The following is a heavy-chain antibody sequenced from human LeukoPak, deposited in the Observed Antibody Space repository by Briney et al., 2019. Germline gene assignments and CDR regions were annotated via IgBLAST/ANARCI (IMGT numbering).Heavy chain of an antibody. V-gene: IGHV4-34*01. CDR1: SGSFSGYY. Sequence: SETLSLTCAVYSGSFSGYYWSWIRQPPGKGLEWIGEINHSGSTNYNPSLKSRVTISVDTSKNQFSLKLSSVTAADTAVFYCATRTMARGTRAGFDPWGQGTLVTVSS. J-gene: IGHJ5*02. CDR2: INHSGST. D-gene: IGHD3-10*01. CDR3: ATRTMARGTRAGFDP.